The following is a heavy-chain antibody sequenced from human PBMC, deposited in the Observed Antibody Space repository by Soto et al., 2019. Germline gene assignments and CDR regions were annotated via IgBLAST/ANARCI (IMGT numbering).Heavy chain of an antibody. CDR3: ARGGYYGSGSYNAYYYYYYGMDV. D-gene: IGHD3-10*01. J-gene: IGHJ6*02. CDR1: GYTFTGYY. V-gene: IGHV1-2*04. Sequence: ASVKVSCKASGYTFTGYYMHWVRQAPGQGLEWMGWINPNSGGTNYAQKFQGWVTVTRDTSISTAYMELSRLRSDDTAVYYCARGGYYGSGSYNAYYYYYYGMDVWGQGTTVTVSS. CDR2: INPNSGGT.